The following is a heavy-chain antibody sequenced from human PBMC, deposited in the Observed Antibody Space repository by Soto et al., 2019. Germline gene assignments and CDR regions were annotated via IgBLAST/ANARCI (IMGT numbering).Heavy chain of an antibody. CDR2: ISAYNGNT. Sequence: ASVKVSCKASGYTFTSYGISWVRQAPGQGLEWMGWISAYNGNTNYAQKLQGRVTMTTDTSTSTAYMELRSLRSDDTAVYYCARDVRIAAAGFHYYYGMDVWGQGTTVTVSS. CDR3: ARDVRIAAAGFHYYYGMDV. D-gene: IGHD6-13*01. J-gene: IGHJ6*02. V-gene: IGHV1-18*01. CDR1: GYTFTSYG.